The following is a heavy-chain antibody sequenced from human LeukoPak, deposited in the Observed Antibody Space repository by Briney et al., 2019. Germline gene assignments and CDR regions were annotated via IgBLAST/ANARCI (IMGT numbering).Heavy chain of an antibody. V-gene: IGHV1-46*01. CDR1: GYTFSSYY. CDR3: ARGLLAGDYMNWYFDL. CDR2: INPSGGST. Sequence: ASVKVSCKASGYTFSSYYMHWVRQAPGQGLEWMGIINPSGGSTSYAQKFQGGVTMTRDTSTRTVYMELSSLRSEDTAVYYCARGLLAGDYMNWYFDLWGRGTQVTFSS. J-gene: IGHJ2*01. D-gene: IGHD4-17*01.